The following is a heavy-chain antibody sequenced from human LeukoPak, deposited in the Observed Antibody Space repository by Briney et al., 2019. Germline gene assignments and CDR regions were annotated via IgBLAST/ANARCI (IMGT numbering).Heavy chain of an antibody. D-gene: IGHD2-15*01. Sequence: PGRSLTPSCAPSGFTFTHYGIHWVRLAPGGGREWVSAIWYDGSKAYSADSVKGRFTISRDNSKNTLNLQMNSLTGEDTAVYYCARENWDHCSGHTCYGVFDLWGQGTMVTVSA. CDR1: GFTFTHYG. CDR3: ARENWDHCSGHTCYGVFDL. V-gene: IGHV3-33*01. CDR2: IWYDGSKA. J-gene: IGHJ3*01.